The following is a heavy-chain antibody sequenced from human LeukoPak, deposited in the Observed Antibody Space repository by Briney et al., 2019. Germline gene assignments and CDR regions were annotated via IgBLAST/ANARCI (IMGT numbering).Heavy chain of an antibody. CDR3: ARGGPFEEMAYDFDY. CDR1: GGSISTYY. J-gene: IGHJ4*02. Sequence: SETLSLTCTVSGGSISTYYWSWIRQPPGRGLEWIGYIYYSGSTNYNPSLKSRVTISVDTSKNQFSLKLRSVTAADTAVYYCARGGPFEEMAYDFDYWGQGTLVTVSS. D-gene: IGHD5-24*01. V-gene: IGHV4-59*01. CDR2: IYYSGST.